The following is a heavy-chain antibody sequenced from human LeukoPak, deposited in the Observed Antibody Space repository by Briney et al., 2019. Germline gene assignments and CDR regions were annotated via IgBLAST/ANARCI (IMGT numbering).Heavy chain of an antibody. D-gene: IGHD2-15*01. CDR2: ISSSGSTI. CDR1: GFTFTNYW. Sequence: GGSLRLSCAASGFTFTNYWMNWVRQAPGKGLEWVSYISSSGSTIYYADSVKGRFTISRDNAKNSLCLQMNSLRAEDTAVYYCARWLVGAAGGVDYWGQGTLVTVSS. J-gene: IGHJ4*02. V-gene: IGHV3-48*04. CDR3: ARWLVGAAGGVDY.